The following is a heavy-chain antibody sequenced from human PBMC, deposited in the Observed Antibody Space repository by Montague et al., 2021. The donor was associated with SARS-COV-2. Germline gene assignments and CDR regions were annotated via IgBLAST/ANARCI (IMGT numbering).Heavy chain of an antibody. CDR3: ARDPGGAYGMDV. Sequence: SETLSLTRAVYGGSFSGYYWSWIRQPPGKGLEWIGEINHSGSTNYNPSLKSRVTISVDTSKNQFSLKLSSVTAADTAVYYCARDPGGAYGMDVWGQGTTVTVSS. D-gene: IGHD3-10*01. J-gene: IGHJ6*02. V-gene: IGHV4-34*01. CDR1: GGSFSGYY. CDR2: INHSGST.